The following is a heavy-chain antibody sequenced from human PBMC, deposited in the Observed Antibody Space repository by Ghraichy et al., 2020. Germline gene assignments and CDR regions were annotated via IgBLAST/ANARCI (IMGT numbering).Heavy chain of an antibody. CDR1: GFTLSMSW. V-gene: IGHV3-7*01. CDR3: ARDKNQGAGAY. J-gene: IGHJ4*02. Sequence: GGSLRLSCAASGFTLSMSWMIWVRQAPGKGLEWVGNINQDGSEKYYVDSVKGRFTISRDNTKNSLYLQMNSLRAEDTAVYYCARDKNQGAGAYWGQGPLGTVRS. CDR2: INQDGSEK. D-gene: IGHD1-14*01.